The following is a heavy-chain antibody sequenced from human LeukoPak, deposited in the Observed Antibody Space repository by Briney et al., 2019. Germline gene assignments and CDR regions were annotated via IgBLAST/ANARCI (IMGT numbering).Heavy chain of an antibody. CDR2: ISAYNGNT. CDR3: ARVRSTMVRGVPWGHWFDP. D-gene: IGHD3-10*01. V-gene: IGHV1-18*01. Sequence: GASVKVSCKASGYTFTSYGISCVRQAPGQGLEWRGWISAYNGNTNYAQKLQGRLTMTTDTSTSTAYMELRSLRSDDTAVYYCARVRSTMVRGVPWGHWFDPWGEGTLVTVSS. J-gene: IGHJ5*02. CDR1: GYTFTSYG.